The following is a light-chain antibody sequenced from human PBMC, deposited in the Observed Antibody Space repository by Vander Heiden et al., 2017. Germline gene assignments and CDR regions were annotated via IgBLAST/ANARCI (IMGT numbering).Light chain of an antibody. V-gene: IGLV1-40*01. CDR3: QSYDSSLSGSVV. J-gene: IGLJ2*01. Sequence: QSVLTQPPSVSGAPGPRVTIPCTGSSSNIGAGYDVHWYQQLPGTAPKRLIYGNSNRPSGVPDRFSGSKSGTSASLAITGLQAEDEADYYCQSYDSSLSGSVVFGGGTKLTVL. CDR2: GNS. CDR1: SSNIGAGYD.